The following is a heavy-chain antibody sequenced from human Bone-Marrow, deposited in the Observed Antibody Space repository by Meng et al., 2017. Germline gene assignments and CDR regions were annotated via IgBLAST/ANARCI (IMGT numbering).Heavy chain of an antibody. CDR3: ARDEDISAAGKLFGDY. Sequence: ASVKVSCKASGYTFTSYYMHWVRQAPGQGLERMGIINPSGGSTSYAQKFQGRVTMTGDTSISTAYMELSGLRSDDTAMYYCARDEDISAAGKLFGDYWGQGTLVTVSS. CDR2: INPSGGST. CDR1: GYTFTSYY. V-gene: IGHV1-46*01. J-gene: IGHJ4*02. D-gene: IGHD6-13*01.